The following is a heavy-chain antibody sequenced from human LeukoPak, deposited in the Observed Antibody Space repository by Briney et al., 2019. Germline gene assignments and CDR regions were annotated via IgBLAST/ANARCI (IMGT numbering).Heavy chain of an antibody. Sequence: ASVKVSCKASGYTFTSYGISWVRQAPGQGLEWMGWISAYNGNTNYAQKLQGRVTMTTDTSTSTGYMELRSLRSDDTAVYYCARYKGVPAAILGYWFDPWGQGTLVTVSS. CDR3: ARYKGVPAAILGYWFDP. CDR1: GYTFTSYG. D-gene: IGHD2-2*01. V-gene: IGHV1-18*01. CDR2: ISAYNGNT. J-gene: IGHJ5*02.